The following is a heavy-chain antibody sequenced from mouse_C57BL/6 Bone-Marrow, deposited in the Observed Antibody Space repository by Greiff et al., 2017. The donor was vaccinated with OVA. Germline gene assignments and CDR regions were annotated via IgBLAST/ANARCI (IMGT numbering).Heavy chain of an antibody. D-gene: IGHD2-5*01. CDR1: GYTFTSYW. Sequence: VQLQQPGTELVKPGASVKLSCKASGYTFTSYWMHWVKQRPGKGLEWIGQIYPGDGDTNYNGKFKGKATLTADKSSSTAYMQLSSLTSEDSAVYFCARKRTYYSNYFDYWGQGTTLTVSS. V-gene: IGHV1-80*01. CDR2: IYPGDGDT. J-gene: IGHJ2*01. CDR3: ARKRTYYSNYFDY.